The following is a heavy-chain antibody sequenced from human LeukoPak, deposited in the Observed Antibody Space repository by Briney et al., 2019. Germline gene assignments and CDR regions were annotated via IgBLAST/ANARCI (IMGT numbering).Heavy chain of an antibody. CDR2: INPSGGST. J-gene: IGHJ6*02. CDR3: ARDSGYCTNGVCYYYYYYGMDV. D-gene: IGHD2-8*01. Sequence: ASVKVSCKASGYTFTSYYMHWVRQAPGQGLEWMGIINPSGGSTSYAQKFQGRVTMTRDTSTSTVYMELSSLRSEDTAVYYCARDSGYCTNGVCYYYYYYGMDVWGQGTTVTVSS. CDR1: GYTFTSYY. V-gene: IGHV1-46*01.